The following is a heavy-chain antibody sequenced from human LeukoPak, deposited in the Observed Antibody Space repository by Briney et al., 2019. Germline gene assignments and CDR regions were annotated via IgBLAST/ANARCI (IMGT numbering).Heavy chain of an antibody. Sequence: SETLSLTCTVSGGSISSYYWSWIRQPAGKGLEWIGRIYTSGSTNYNPSLKSRVTMSVDTSKNQFSMKLSSVTAADTAVYYCARDRDSGFGEFNFDYWGQGTLVTVSS. CDR2: IYTSGST. V-gene: IGHV4-4*07. CDR1: GGSISSYY. CDR3: ARDRDSGFGEFNFDY. D-gene: IGHD3-10*01. J-gene: IGHJ4*02.